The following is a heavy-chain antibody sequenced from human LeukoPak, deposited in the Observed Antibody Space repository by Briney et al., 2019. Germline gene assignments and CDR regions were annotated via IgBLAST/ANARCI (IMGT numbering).Heavy chain of an antibody. D-gene: IGHD6-13*01. V-gene: IGHV3-53*01. CDR3: ARDSGWWRFDF. CDR1: GFSVNNNY. Sequence: PGGSLRLSCAASGFSVNNNYMSWVRQAPGKGLEWVSVIFSDGGTFYSSSVKGRFTISRDNGKNSLYLQMNSLRAEDTAVYYCARDSGWWRFDFWGQGTLVTVSS. J-gene: IGHJ4*02. CDR2: IFSDGGT.